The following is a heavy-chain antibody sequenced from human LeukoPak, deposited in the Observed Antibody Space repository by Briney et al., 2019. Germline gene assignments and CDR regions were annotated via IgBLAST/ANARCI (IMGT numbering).Heavy chain of an antibody. D-gene: IGHD4-17*01. V-gene: IGHV4-59*02. J-gene: IGHJ3*02. CDR3: ARAFPFDDYGDPDAFDI. CDR1: GGSVSSSY. Sequence: SETLSLTCSVSGGSVSSSYWSWIRQSPEKGLECIGSIYYSGSTSYNPSLKSRVTISVDRSKNQFSLKLTSVTAADTAVYYCARAFPFDDYGDPDAFDIWGQGTMVTVSS. CDR2: IYYSGST.